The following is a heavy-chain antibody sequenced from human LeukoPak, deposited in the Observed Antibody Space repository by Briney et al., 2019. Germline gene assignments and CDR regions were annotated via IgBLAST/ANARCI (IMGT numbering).Heavy chain of an antibody. V-gene: IGHV1-69*17. Sequence: SVKVSCKSSGGTFSSYAIIWVRQAPGQGLKWMGGIIPIFGIANYAQKFQGRVTITADKSTSTAYMELSSLRSEDTAVYYCARDQGGDTAMAIDYWGQGTLVTVSS. D-gene: IGHD5-18*01. J-gene: IGHJ4*02. CDR2: IIPIFGIA. CDR1: GGTFSSYA. CDR3: ARDQGGDTAMAIDY.